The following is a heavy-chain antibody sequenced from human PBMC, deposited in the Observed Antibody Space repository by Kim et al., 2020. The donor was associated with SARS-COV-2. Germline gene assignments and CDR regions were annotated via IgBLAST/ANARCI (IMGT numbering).Heavy chain of an antibody. D-gene: IGHD6-13*01. Sequence: GGSLRLSCVASGFTFSSDWMHWVRQAPGKGLEWVSRISGDGSSTNYADSVKGRFTISRDNAKNTLYLQMNSLRAEDTAVYYCARRRYTSNGYYFDYWGQGTPVTVSS. CDR1: GFTFSSDW. CDR2: ISGDGSST. CDR3: ARRRYTSNGYYFDY. V-gene: IGHV3-74*01. J-gene: IGHJ4*02.